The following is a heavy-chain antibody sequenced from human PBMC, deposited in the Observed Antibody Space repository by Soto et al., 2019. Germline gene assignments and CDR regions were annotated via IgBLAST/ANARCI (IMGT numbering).Heavy chain of an antibody. Sequence: XGSLRLSCAASGFTFCSYAMSWVRQAPGKGLEWVSVISGSGGTTYYADSVKGRFTISRDNSKNTLYLQMISLRAEDTAVYYCAKPNLYCSSTSCYDYWGQGTLVTVSS. CDR1: GFTFCSYA. D-gene: IGHD2-2*01. CDR3: AKPNLYCSSTSCYDY. V-gene: IGHV3-23*01. CDR2: ISGSGGTT. J-gene: IGHJ4*02.